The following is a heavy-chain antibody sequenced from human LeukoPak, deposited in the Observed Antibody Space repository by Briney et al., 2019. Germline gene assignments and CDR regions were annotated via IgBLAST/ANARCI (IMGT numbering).Heavy chain of an antibody. Sequence: SETLSLTCTVSGGSISGYYWSWIRQSPGKGLEWIAYVYSSGSTNYNPSLYSRVTISLDTSKNQFSLKLSSVTAADTAVYFCARSGTRSGGAFDIWGQGTMVTDSS. CDR3: ARSGTRSGGAFDI. J-gene: IGHJ3*02. CDR1: GGSISGYY. D-gene: IGHD4-23*01. V-gene: IGHV4-59*08. CDR2: VYSSGST.